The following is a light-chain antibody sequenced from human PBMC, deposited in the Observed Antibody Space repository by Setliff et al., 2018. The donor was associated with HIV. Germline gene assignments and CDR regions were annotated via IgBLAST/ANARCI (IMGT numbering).Light chain of an antibody. Sequence: QSLLTQPASVSGSPGQSITISCTGTSSDIGGYNYVSWYRQHPGKAPKLMIYDVSNRPSGVSIRFSASKSGITASLTISGLQPEDEADYYCSSYTGSGTYVFGAGTKVTVL. CDR3: SSYTGSGTYV. J-gene: IGLJ1*01. V-gene: IGLV2-14*03. CDR2: DVS. CDR1: SSDIGGYNY.